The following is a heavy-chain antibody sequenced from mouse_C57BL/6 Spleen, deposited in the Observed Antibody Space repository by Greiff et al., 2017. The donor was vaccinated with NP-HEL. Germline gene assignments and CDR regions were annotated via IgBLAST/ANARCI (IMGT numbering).Heavy chain of an antibody. J-gene: IGHJ4*01. Sequence: QVQLQQPGAELVMPGASVKLSCKASGYTFTSYWMHWVKQRPGQGLEWIGELDPSDSYTNYNQKFKGKSTLTVDKSSSTAYLELSSLTSEDDAVYYCGRLGLLRSGDAMGYWGQGTSVPVSS. CDR3: GRLGLLRSGDAMGY. V-gene: IGHV1-69*01. D-gene: IGHD1-1*01. CDR1: GYTFTSYW. CDR2: LDPSDSYT.